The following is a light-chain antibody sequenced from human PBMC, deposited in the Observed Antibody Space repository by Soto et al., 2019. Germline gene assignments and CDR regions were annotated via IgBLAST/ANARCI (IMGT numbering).Light chain of an antibody. CDR3: KQSGTSFPLT. V-gene: IGKV3-20*01. CDR2: GAS. Sequence: EIVLTQSPGTLSLSPGERATLSCRASQSVSSNYLAWSQQKPGQAPKLLIYGASSRATGIPDRFSGSGSGTDFILTISRLEPEDFAMYYCKQSGTSFPLTFGGGTKLEI. J-gene: IGKJ4*01. CDR1: QSVSSNY.